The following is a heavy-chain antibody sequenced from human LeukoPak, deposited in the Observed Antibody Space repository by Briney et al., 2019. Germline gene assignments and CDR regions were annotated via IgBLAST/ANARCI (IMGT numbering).Heavy chain of an antibody. CDR2: IIPIFGTA. Sequence: GASVKVSCKASGGTFSSYAISWVRQAPGQGLEWMGGIIPIFGTANYAQKFQGRVTITTDESTSTDHMELSSLRPEDTAVYYCARSPHSCNWNPTAFDYWGQGTLVTVSS. D-gene: IGHD1-20*01. CDR1: GGTFSSYA. J-gene: IGHJ4*02. CDR3: ARSPHSCNWNPTAFDY. V-gene: IGHV1-69*05.